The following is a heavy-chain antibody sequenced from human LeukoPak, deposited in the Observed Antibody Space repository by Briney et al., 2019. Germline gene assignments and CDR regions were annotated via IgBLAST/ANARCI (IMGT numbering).Heavy chain of an antibody. D-gene: IGHD4-17*01. CDR1: GGSISSGGYS. CDR3: ARGFCYGDYPCTVDY. J-gene: IGHJ4*02. CDR2: IYHSGST. Sequence: PSQTLSLTCAVSGGSISSGGYSWSWIRQPPGKGLEWIGYIYHSGSTYYNPSLKSRVTISVDRSKNQFSLKLSSVTAADTAVYYCARGFCYGDYPCTVDYWGQGTLVTVSS. V-gene: IGHV4-30-2*01.